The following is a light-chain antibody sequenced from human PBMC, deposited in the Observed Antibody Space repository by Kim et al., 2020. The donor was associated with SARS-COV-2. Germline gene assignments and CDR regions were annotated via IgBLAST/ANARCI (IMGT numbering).Light chain of an antibody. CDR3: QQYNNWPYT. CDR2: AAS. J-gene: IGKJ2*01. Sequence: EIVMTQSPATLSVSPGERATLSCRASQGVSSKLAWYQQKPGQAPRFLIYAASTRATGIPARFSGSGSGTEFTLTISSLQSEDFAVYYCQQYNNWPYTFGQGTKLEI. CDR1: QGVSSK. V-gene: IGKV3-15*01.